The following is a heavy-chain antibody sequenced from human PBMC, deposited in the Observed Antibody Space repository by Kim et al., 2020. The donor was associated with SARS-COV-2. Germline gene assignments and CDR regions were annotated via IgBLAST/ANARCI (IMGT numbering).Heavy chain of an antibody. CDR1: GYSFTSYW. D-gene: IGHD3-10*01. CDR2: IDPSDSYT. CDR3: AAERDYSFDY. J-gene: IGHJ4*02. Sequence: GESLKISCKGSGYSFTSYWISWVRLMPGKGLEWMGRIDPSDSYTEYSPSFQGHVTISADKSISTVYLQWSSLRASDTAMFYCAAERDYSFDYWGQGTLVTVSS. V-gene: IGHV5-10-1*01.